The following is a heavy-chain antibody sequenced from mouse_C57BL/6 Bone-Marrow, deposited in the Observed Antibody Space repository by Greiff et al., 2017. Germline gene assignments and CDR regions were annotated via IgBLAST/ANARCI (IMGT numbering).Heavy chain of an antibody. D-gene: IGHD1-1*01. J-gene: IGHJ1*03. CDR1: GYTFTSYG. CDR2: IYPRGGNT. V-gene: IGHV1-81*01. CDR3: ARNYGSSHWYFDV. Sequence: QVQLQQSGAELARPGASVKLSCKASGYTFTSYGISWVKQRTGKGLEWIGEIYPRGGNTYYNEKFKGNATLTADKSSSTSYLELRSLTSEDSAVYFCARNYGSSHWYFDVWGTGTTVTVSS.